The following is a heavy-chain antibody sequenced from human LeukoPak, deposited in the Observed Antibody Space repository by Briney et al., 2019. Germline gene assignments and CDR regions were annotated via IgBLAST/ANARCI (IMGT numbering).Heavy chain of an antibody. V-gene: IGHV3-30-3*01. CDR3: AREYSSGGMVDGMDV. Sequence: GGSLRLSCAASGFTFSSYAMHWVRQAPGKGLEWVAVISYDGSNKYYADSVKGRFTISRDNSKNTLYLQMNSLRAEDTAVYYCAREYSSGGMVDGMDVWGQGTTVTVSS. J-gene: IGHJ6*02. CDR2: ISYDGSNK. CDR1: GFTFSSYA. D-gene: IGHD6-19*01.